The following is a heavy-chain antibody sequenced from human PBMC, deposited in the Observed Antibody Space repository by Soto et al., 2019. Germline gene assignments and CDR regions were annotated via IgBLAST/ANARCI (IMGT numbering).Heavy chain of an antibody. CDR1: GVTFSSYG. CDR3: AKGPQFFYYYAMDV. J-gene: IGHJ6*02. CDR2: LSGSGDTT. Sequence: GGSLRLSCAASGVTFSSYGMNWVRQAPGKGLEWVSALSGSGDTTYYADSVRGRFSISRDNSKNTLYLQMSSLRGEDTAVYYCAKGPQFFYYYAMDVWGQGPTVTVSS. V-gene: IGHV3-23*01.